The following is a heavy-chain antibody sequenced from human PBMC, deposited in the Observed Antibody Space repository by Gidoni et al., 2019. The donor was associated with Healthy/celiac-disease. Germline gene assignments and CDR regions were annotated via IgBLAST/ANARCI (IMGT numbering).Heavy chain of an antibody. J-gene: IGHJ3*02. CDR1: GFTFSSYS. D-gene: IGHD3-22*01. Sequence: EVQLVESGGGLVKPGGSLRLSSAASGFTFSSYSMNWVRQAPGKGLEWVSSISSSSSYIYYADSVKGRFTISRDNAKNSLYLQMNSLRAEDTAVYYCARDGYYDSSGYYYEAFDIWGQGTMVTVSS. V-gene: IGHV3-21*01. CDR3: ARDGYYDSSGYYYEAFDI. CDR2: ISSSSSYI.